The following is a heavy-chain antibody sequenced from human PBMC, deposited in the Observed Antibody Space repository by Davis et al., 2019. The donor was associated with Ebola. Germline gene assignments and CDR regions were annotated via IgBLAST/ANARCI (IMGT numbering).Heavy chain of an antibody. J-gene: IGHJ3*02. V-gene: IGHV3-30*03. Sequence: GESLKISCAASGFTFSSYAMSWVRQAPGKGLEWVAVISYDGSNKYYADSVKGRFTISRDNSENTLYLQMNSLRAEDTAVYYCATEEKGDSAFDIWGQGTMVTVSS. CDR1: GFTFSSYA. D-gene: IGHD3-16*01. CDR2: ISYDGSNK. CDR3: ATEEKGDSAFDI.